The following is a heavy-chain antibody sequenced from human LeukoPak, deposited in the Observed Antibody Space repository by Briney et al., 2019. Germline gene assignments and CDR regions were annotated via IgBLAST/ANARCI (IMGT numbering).Heavy chain of an antibody. CDR3: AKAMTTVVTPGVFDY. D-gene: IGHD4-23*01. CDR1: GFTLSSYS. CDR2: ISSSSSTI. Sequence: GGSLRLSCAASGFTLSSYSMNWVRQAPGKGLEWVSYISSSSSTIYYADSVKGRFTISRDNAKNSLYLQMNSLRAEDTAVYYCAKAMTTVVTPGVFDYWGQGTLVTVSS. J-gene: IGHJ4*02. V-gene: IGHV3-48*01.